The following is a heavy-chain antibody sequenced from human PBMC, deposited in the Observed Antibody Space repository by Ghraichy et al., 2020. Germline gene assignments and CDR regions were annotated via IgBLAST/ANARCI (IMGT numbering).Heavy chain of an antibody. V-gene: IGHV6-1*01. CDR1: GDSVSSNSAA. J-gene: IGHJ4*02. CDR3: ARDRWDSSSWYSGVSGHYYFDY. D-gene: IGHD6-13*01. CDR2: TYYRSKWYN. Sequence: TLSLTCAISGDSVSSNSAAWNWIRQSPSRGLEWLGRTYYRSKWYNDYAVSVKSRITINPDTSKNQFSLQLNSVTPEDTAVYYCARDRWDSSSWYSGVSGHYYFDYWGQGTLVTVSS.